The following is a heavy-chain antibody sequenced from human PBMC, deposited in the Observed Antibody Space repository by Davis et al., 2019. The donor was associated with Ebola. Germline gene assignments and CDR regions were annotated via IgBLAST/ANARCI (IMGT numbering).Heavy chain of an antibody. D-gene: IGHD5-18*01. Sequence: SETLSLTCTVSGGSISTYYWSWIRQPPGKGLEWIGYISYSGSTNYNPSLKSRITISVDTSKNQFPLKLSSVTAADTAVYYCARVDTAMVFYGMDVWGQGTTVTVSS. J-gene: IGHJ6*02. CDR1: GGSISTYY. CDR2: ISYSGST. V-gene: IGHV4-59*01. CDR3: ARVDTAMVFYGMDV.